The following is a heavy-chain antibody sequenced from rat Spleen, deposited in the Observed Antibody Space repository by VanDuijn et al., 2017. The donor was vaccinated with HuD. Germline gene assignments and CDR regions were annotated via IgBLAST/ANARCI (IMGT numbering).Heavy chain of an antibody. CDR1: GLSFTSNS. V-gene: IGHV2-47*01. Sequence: QVQLKESGPGLVQPSQTLSLTCTVSGLSFTSNSVSWIRQPTGKGLEWMGVIWSHGGTDYNSAIKSRLSISRDTSKSQVFLKMNSLQPEDTGTYYCARHDTLDYFDYWGQGVMVTVSS. D-gene: IGHD1-7*01. CDR3: ARHDTLDYFDY. CDR2: IWSHGGT. J-gene: IGHJ2*01.